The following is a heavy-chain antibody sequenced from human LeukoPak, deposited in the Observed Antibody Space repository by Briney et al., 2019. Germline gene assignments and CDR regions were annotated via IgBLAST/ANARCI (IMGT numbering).Heavy chain of an antibody. J-gene: IGHJ4*02. V-gene: IGHV3-74*01. CDR3: ARIEDTRYCSSTSCYSPFDY. CDR2: INSDGSST. Sequence: GGSLRLSCAASGFTFSSYWMQWVRQAPGKGLVWVSRINSDGSSTSYADSVKGRFTISRDNAKNTLYLQMNSLRAEDTAVYYCARIEDTRYCSSTSCYSPFDYWGQGTLVTVSS. CDR1: GFTFSSYW. D-gene: IGHD2-2*01.